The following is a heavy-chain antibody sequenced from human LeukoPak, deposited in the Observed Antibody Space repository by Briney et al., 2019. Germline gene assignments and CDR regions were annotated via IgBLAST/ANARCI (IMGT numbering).Heavy chain of an antibody. V-gene: IGHV3-15*01. Sequence: GGSLRLSCAASGFTFSNAWMSWVRQAPGKGLEWVGRIKSKTDGGTTDYAAPVKGRFTISRDDSKNTLYLQMNSLKTEDTAVYYCTTVSGRGWLYYYYMDVWGKGTTVTVSS. D-gene: IGHD3-10*01. CDR1: GFTFSNAW. J-gene: IGHJ6*03. CDR3: TTVSGRGWLYYYYMDV. CDR2: IKSKTDGGTT.